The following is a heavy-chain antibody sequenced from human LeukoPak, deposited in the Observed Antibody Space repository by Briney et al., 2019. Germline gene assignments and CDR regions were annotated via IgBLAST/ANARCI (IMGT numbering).Heavy chain of an antibody. CDR3: VRPDVYCSSTSCLDAFDI. D-gene: IGHD2-2*01. CDR1: GYSISSGYY. J-gene: IGHJ3*02. Sequence: SETLSLTCAVSGYSISSGYYWGWIRQPPGKGLEWIGSIYHSGSTYYNPSLKSRVTISVDTSKNQFSLKLSSVTAADTAVYYCVRPDVYCSSTSCLDAFDIWGQGTMVTVSS. CDR2: IYHSGST. V-gene: IGHV4-38-2*01.